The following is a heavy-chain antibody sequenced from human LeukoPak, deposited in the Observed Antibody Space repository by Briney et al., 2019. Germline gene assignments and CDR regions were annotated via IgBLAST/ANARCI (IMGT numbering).Heavy chain of an antibody. Sequence: GGSLRLSCAASGFTFSSYSMNWVRQAPGKGLEWVSSISNSSSYIYYADSVKGRFTISRDNAKNSLYLQMNSLRAEDTAVYYCARDSAGAPDYWGQGTLVTVSS. J-gene: IGHJ4*02. CDR3: ARDSAGAPDY. CDR2: ISNSSSYI. D-gene: IGHD6-19*01. CDR1: GFTFSSYS. V-gene: IGHV3-21*01.